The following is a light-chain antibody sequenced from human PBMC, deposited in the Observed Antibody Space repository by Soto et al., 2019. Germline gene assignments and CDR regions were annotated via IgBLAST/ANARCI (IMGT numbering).Light chain of an antibody. Sequence: QSALTQPASVSGSPGQSITISCTGTSSDVGGYNYVSWYQQHPGKAPKLMIYDVSNRPSGVSNRFSGSKSGNTASLTISGLQAEDEADYYCSSYASSSTLVVGGGIKLTV. CDR1: SSDVGGYNY. CDR2: DVS. V-gene: IGLV2-14*01. J-gene: IGLJ2*01. CDR3: SSYASSSTLV.